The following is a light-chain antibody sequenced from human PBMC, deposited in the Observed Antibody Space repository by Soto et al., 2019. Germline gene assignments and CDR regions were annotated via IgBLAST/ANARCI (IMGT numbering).Light chain of an antibody. J-gene: IGKJ4*01. CDR3: QQYNDWPPQLT. V-gene: IGKV3-15*01. CDR1: QTVSSK. CDR2: GAS. Sequence: EIVMTQSQATLSVSVGERATLSCRASQTVSSKLAWYQQKPGQAPRLRIYGASTRATGIPARFTGSGSGTEFTLTISSLQSEDFAVYYCQQYNDWPPQLTFGGGTQGEFK.